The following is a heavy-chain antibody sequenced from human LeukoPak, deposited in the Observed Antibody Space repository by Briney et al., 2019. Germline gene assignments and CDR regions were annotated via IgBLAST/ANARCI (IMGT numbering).Heavy chain of an antibody. D-gene: IGHD6-13*01. CDR3: AKDLAIAAAALEGDYFDY. J-gene: IGHJ4*02. Sequence: SGGSLRLSCGASGFTFSNYGMHWVRQALGKGLEWVAVISYDGSKKYHADSVKGRFTISRDNSKNTLYLQMNSLRAEDTAVYYCAKDLAIAAAALEGDYFDYWGQGTLVTVSS. CDR2: ISYDGSKK. V-gene: IGHV3-30*18. CDR1: GFTFSNYG.